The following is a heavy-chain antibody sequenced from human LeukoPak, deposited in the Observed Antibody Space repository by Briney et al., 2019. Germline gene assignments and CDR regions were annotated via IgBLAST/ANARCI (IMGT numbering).Heavy chain of an antibody. CDR1: GYSFTSYW. J-gene: IGHJ6*03. CDR2: IYPGDSDT. CDR3: ARHEIVVVLAATHYYYYYYMDV. D-gene: IGHD2-2*01. V-gene: IGHV5-51*01. Sequence: GESLKISCKGSGYSFTSYWIGWVRQMPGKGLEWMGIIYPGDSDTRYSPSFQGQVTISADKSISTAYLQWSSLKASDTAMYYCARHEIVVVLAATHYYYYYYMDVWGKGTTVTVSS.